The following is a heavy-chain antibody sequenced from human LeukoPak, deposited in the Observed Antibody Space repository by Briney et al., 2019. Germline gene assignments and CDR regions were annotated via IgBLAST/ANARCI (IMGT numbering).Heavy chain of an antibody. J-gene: IGHJ4*02. CDR2: MNPNSGNT. D-gene: IGHD1-26*01. Sequence: DWMGWMNPNSGNTGYVHNFQGRVTMTRNTSIRTVYMELSSLRSEDTAVYYCAIGERELKYWGQGTLVTVSS. CDR3: AIGERELKY. V-gene: IGHV1-8*01.